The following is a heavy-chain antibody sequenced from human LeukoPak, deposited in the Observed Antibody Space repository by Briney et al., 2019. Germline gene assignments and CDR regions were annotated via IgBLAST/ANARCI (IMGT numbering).Heavy chain of an antibody. CDR1: GFTFSSYG. V-gene: IGHV3-30*02. Sequence: GGSPRLSCAASGFTFSSYGMHWVRQAPGKGLEWVAFIRYDGSNKYYADSVKGRFTISRDNSKNTLYLQMNSLRAEDTAVYYCAKDESRYYYGSGSLPDYWGQGTLVTVSS. CDR3: AKDESRYYYGSGSLPDY. J-gene: IGHJ4*02. D-gene: IGHD3-10*01. CDR2: IRYDGSNK.